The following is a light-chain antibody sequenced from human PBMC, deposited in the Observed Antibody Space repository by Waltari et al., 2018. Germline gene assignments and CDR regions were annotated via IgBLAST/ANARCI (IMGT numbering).Light chain of an antibody. CDR2: AAS. Sequence: DIQMTQSPSSLSASVGDRVTINCRASQSISTYLNWYQQKPGKAPNLMIYAASTLQSGVPSRFSGSGSETDFTLTISSLQPEDFATYYCQQSYNAPRTFGLGTKVDIK. CDR1: QSISTY. V-gene: IGKV1-39*01. CDR3: QQSYNAPRT. J-gene: IGKJ3*01.